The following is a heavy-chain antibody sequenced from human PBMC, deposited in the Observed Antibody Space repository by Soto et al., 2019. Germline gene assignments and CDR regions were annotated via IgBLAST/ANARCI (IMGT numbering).Heavy chain of an antibody. V-gene: IGHV3-23*01. CDR2: FSGSGGST. D-gene: IGHD3-3*01. Sequence: EVQLLESGGGLVQPGGSLRLSCAAAGFTFSNYALTWVRQSPGKGLEWVSTFSGSGGSTYYADSVRGRFTISRDNSKNTLFLQMNSLRVEDTAIYYCARDWTGDTCTCLAVWGQGTTVSVSS. CDR1: GFTFSNYA. J-gene: IGHJ6*02. CDR3: ARDWTGDTCTCLAV.